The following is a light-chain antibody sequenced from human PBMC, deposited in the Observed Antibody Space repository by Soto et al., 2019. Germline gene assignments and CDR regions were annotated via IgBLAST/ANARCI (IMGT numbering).Light chain of an antibody. CDR3: QQSYSTSPLT. Sequence: DIQMTQSPSSLSASVGDRVTITCRASQSINRDSTWYQQKPGKAPKLLIYGASSLQSGVPSRFXGSGAGTDFTLTISNLQPEDFATYYCQQSYSTSPLTFGGGTKVEI. J-gene: IGKJ4*01. CDR2: GAS. CDR1: QSINRD. V-gene: IGKV1-39*01.